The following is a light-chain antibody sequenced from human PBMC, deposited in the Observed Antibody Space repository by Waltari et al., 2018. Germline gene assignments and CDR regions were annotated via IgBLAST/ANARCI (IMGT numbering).Light chain of an antibody. CDR2: DVR. CDR3: SSKTSSSTPYV. Sequence: QSALTQPASVSGSPGQSITISCTGTSSDIGGYDYVSWYQPHPDKAPKVIIYDVRYRPSGVSLRFSGSKSGNTASLTISGLQAEDEADYYCSSKTSSSTPYVFGSGTKVTVL. CDR1: SSDIGGYDY. J-gene: IGLJ1*01. V-gene: IGLV2-14*03.